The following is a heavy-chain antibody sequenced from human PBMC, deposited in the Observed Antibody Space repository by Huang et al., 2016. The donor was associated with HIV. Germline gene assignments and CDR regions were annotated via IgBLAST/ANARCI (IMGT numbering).Heavy chain of an antibody. J-gene: IGHJ4*02. CDR2: IYYSGST. CDR3: ARLPGSITMIRGVITDPY. CDR1: GGSIRSDNYY. V-gene: IGHV4-39*01. D-gene: IGHD3-10*01. Sequence: QLQLQESGPGLVKPSETLSLTCTVSGGSIRSDNYYWGWIRQPPGKGLEWIGSIYYSGSTYYTPYRKSRVTITVDTSKNQFSLKMRSVTAADTAVYYCARLPGSITMIRGVITDPYWGQGTLVTVSS.